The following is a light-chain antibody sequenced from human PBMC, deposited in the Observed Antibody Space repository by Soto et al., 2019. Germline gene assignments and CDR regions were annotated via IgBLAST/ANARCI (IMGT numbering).Light chain of an antibody. V-gene: IGKV1-5*01. CDR2: DAS. CDR1: QSISRW. Sequence: DIQMTQSPSTLSGSAGGRVTISCRASQSISRWLAWYQQKPGKDPKLLMYDASSLESGVPSRFSGSGSGTEFTLTISSLQPEDCATYEGQQSLSYPWTVCPVTKVEIK. CDR3: QQSLSYPWT. J-gene: IGKJ1*01.